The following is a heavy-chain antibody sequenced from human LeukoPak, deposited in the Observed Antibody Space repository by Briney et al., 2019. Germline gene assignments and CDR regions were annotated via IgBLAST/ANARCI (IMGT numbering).Heavy chain of an antibody. V-gene: IGHV3-23*01. CDR1: GFTFSSYA. Sequence: GGSLRLSCAASGFTFSSYAMSWVRQAPGKGLEWLSVISGSGGKTYYADSVKGRFTISRDNSKNTLYLQMNSLRAEDTAAYYCAKGIQWELPLEYWGQGTLVTVSS. D-gene: IGHD1-26*01. J-gene: IGHJ4*02. CDR2: ISGSGGKT. CDR3: AKGIQWELPLEY.